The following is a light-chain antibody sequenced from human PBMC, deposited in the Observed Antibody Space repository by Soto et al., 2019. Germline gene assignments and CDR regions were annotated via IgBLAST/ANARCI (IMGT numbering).Light chain of an antibody. V-gene: IGKV3-20*01. CDR2: GAS. CDR1: QSVSSSY. Sequence: EIVLTQSPGTLSLSPGERATLSCRASQSVSSSYLAWYQQKPGQAPRLLIYGASSRATGIPDRFSGSGSGTDFTLTISRLEPEDLAVYYCQPYGSSPLLPFGGGTKVEIK. J-gene: IGKJ4*02. CDR3: QPYGSSPLLP.